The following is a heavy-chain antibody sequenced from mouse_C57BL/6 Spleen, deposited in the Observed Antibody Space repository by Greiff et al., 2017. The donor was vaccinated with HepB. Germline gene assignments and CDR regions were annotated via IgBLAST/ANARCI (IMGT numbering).Heavy chain of an antibody. CDR3: ARGEDDSTWFAY. D-gene: IGHD1-1*01. J-gene: IGHJ3*01. V-gene: IGHV1-82*01. Sequence: VQLQQSGPELVKPGASVKISCKASGYAFSSSWMHWVKQRPGKGLEWIGRIYPGDGDTNYNGKFKGKATLTADKTSSTASMQLSSLTSEDAAVYFGARGEDDSTWFAYGGQGTLVTVSA. CDR1: GYAFSSSW. CDR2: IYPGDGDT.